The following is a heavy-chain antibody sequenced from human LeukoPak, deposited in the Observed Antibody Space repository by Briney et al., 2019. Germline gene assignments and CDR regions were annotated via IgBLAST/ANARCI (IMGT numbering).Heavy chain of an antibody. CDR3: ARGYSSGWYGYYYYYMDV. CDR1: GGSFSGYY. CDR2: INHSGST. V-gene: IGHV4-34*01. J-gene: IGHJ6*03. Sequence: PSETLSLTCAVYGGSFSGYYWSWIRQPPGKGLEWIGEINHSGSTNYNPSLKSRVTISVDTSKNQFSLKLSSVTTADTAVYYCARGYSSGWYGYYYYYMDVWGKGTTVTVSS. D-gene: IGHD6-19*01.